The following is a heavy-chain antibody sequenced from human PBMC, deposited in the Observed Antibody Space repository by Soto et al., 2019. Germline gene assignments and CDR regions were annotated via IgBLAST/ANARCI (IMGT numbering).Heavy chain of an antibody. V-gene: IGHV1-18*01. CDR2: ISPHNRNT. Sequence: ASVKVSCKASGYTFTSYGISWVRQAPGQGLEWMGAISPHNRNTNYAEKFRGRVTMTTDTSTTTAYMELRSLRSDDTAVYYCARDEGGYDILTGYYKAHHFDQWGQGALVTVSS. CDR1: GYTFTSYG. J-gene: IGHJ4*02. CDR3: ARDEGGYDILTGYYKAHHFDQ. D-gene: IGHD3-9*01.